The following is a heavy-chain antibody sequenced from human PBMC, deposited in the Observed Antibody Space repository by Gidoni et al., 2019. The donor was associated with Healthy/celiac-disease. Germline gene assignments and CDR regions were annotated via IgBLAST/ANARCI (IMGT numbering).Heavy chain of an antibody. J-gene: IGHJ4*02. D-gene: IGHD5-18*01. V-gene: IGHV3-23*01. CDR3: AKGLDGYSYGYWDY. CDR1: GFPFSSYA. Sequence: EVQLLESGGGLVQHGGSLRLSCAASGFPFSSYAMSWVRQAPGKGLEWVSAISGSGGSTYYADSVKGRFTISRDNSKNTLYLQMNSLRAEDTAVYYCAKGLDGYSYGYWDYWGQGTLVTVSS. CDR2: ISGSGGST.